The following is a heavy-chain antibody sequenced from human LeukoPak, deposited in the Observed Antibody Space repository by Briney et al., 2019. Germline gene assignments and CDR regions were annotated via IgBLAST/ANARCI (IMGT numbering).Heavy chain of an antibody. CDR3: ARRYNDYYYGMDV. V-gene: IGHV4-30-2*01. Sequence: PSQTLSLTCTVSGGSISSGGYYWSWIRQPPGKGLEWIGYIYHSGSTYYNPSLKSRVTISVDRSKNQFSLKLSSVTAADTAVYYCARRYNDYYYGMDVWGQGTTVTVSS. J-gene: IGHJ6*01. D-gene: IGHD1-14*01. CDR2: IYHSGST. CDR1: GGSISSGGYY.